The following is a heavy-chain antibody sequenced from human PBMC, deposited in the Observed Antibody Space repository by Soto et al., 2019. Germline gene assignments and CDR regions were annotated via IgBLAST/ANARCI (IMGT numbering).Heavy chain of an antibody. V-gene: IGHV1-18*04. CDR3: ARAPVTRSSGWYYLDY. J-gene: IGHJ4*02. CDR2: ISAYNGNT. D-gene: IGHD6-19*01. CDR1: GYTFTSYG. Sequence: ASVKFSCKASGYTFTSYGISWVRQAPGQGLEWMGWISAYNGNTNYAQKLQGRVTMTTDTSTSTAYMELRSLRSDDTAVYYCARAPVTRSSGWYYLDYWGQGTLVTVSS.